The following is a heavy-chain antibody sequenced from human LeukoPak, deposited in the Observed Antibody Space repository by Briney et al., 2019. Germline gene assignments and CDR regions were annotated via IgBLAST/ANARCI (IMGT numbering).Heavy chain of an antibody. D-gene: IGHD2-21*02. CDR3: ARGPCGDDCFSYWYFDL. CDR1: GFTLSRYW. J-gene: IGHJ2*01. CDR2: IWYDGTNK. V-gene: IGHV3-33*08. Sequence: TGGSLRLSCAASGFTLSRYWMHWVRQAPGKGLEWVAVIWYDGTNKYYVDSVKGRFSISRDNYKNTLYLQMDGLRVEDTAVYYCARGPCGDDCFSYWYFDLWGRGTLVTVSS.